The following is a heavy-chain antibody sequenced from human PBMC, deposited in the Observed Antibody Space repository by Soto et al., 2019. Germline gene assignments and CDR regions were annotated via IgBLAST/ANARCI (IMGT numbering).Heavy chain of an antibody. J-gene: IGHJ6*02. CDR3: ARCTNYYYYYGMDV. Sequence: SVKVSCTASGGTFSSYAISLVRQDPGQGLEWMGGIIPIFGTANYAQKFQGRVTITADESTSTAYMELSSLRSEDTAVYYCARCTNYYYYYGMDVWGQGTTVTVSS. V-gene: IGHV1-69*01. CDR2: IIPIFGTA. CDR1: GGTFSSYA.